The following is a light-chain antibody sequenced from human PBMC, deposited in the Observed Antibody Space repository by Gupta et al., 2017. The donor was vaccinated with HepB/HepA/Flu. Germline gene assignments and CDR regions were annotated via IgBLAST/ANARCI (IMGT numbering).Light chain of an antibody. V-gene: IGKV3-15*01. CDR1: QFISTF. CDR2: GAS. CDR3: QQFHSWPLLT. Sequence: DIVMTQSPATMSLSPGETATLSCRTSQFISTFLAWYQHKPGQAPRVVIYGASTRATGIPARFLGSGSGTEFTLTINSLQSEDFAVYYCQQFHSWPLLTFGGGTKVEIK. J-gene: IGKJ4*01.